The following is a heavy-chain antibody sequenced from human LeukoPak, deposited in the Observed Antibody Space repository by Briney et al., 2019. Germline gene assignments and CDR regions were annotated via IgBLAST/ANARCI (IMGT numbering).Heavy chain of an antibody. D-gene: IGHD3-10*01. J-gene: IGHJ3*02. V-gene: IGHV1-46*01. CDR2: INPGGGST. CDR3: ARDPLSITMVRGVIQPNDAFDI. CDR1: GYTFTSYY. Sequence: ASVKVSCKASGYTFTSYYMHWVRQAPGQGLEWMGIINPGGGSTSYAQKFQGRVTMTRDTSTSTVYMELSSLRSEDTAVYYCARDPLSITMVRGVIQPNDAFDIWGQGTMVTVSS.